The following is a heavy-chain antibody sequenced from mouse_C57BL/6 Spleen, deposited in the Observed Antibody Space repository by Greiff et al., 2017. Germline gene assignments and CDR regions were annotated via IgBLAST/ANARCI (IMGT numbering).Heavy chain of an antibody. CDR1: GYTFTDYE. CDR3: TRDGTTVVAKDYFDV. CDR2: IDPETGGT. Sequence: QVQLKESGAELVRPGASVTLSCKASGYTFTDYEMHWVKQTPVHGLEWIGAIDPETGGTAYNQKFKGKAILTADKSSSTAYMELRSLTSEDSAVYYCTRDGTTVVAKDYFDVWGTGTTVTVSS. J-gene: IGHJ1*03. D-gene: IGHD1-1*01. V-gene: IGHV1-15*01.